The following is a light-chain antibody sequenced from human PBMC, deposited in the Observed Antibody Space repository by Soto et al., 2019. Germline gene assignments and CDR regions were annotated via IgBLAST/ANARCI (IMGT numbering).Light chain of an antibody. CDR3: ITYTSSRTR. J-gene: IGLJ2*01. CDR2: DVS. CDR1: SSDIGGYIY. Sequence: QSALTQPASVSGSPGQSITISCTGTSSDIGGYIYVSWYQHHPGKAPKLLIYDVSNRPSGVSNRFSGSKSGNTASLTISGLQVEDEADYFCITYTSSRTRFGGGTKLTVL. V-gene: IGLV2-14*03.